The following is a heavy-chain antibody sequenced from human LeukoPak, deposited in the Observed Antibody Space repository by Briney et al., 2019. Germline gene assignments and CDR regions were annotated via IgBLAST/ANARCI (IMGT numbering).Heavy chain of an antibody. Sequence: GASVKVSCKASGYTFTGYYMHWVRQAPGQGLEWMGWINPNSGGTNYAQKFQGWVTMTRDTSISTAYMELSRLRSDDTAVYYCATGREWLSEYYFDYWGQGTLVTVSS. D-gene: IGHD3-3*01. V-gene: IGHV1-2*04. CDR2: INPNSGGT. CDR1: GYTFTGYY. J-gene: IGHJ4*02. CDR3: ATGREWLSEYYFDY.